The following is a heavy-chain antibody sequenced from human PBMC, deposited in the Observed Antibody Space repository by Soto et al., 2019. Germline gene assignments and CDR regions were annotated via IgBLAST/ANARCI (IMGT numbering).Heavy chain of an antibody. J-gene: IGHJ6*03. CDR3: AKDPVYCSGGSCYEAPYYYYYMDV. CDR1: GFTFSSYA. Sequence: GGSLRLSCAASGFTFSSYAMSWVRQAPGKGLKWVSAISGSGGSTYYADSVKGRFTISRDNSKNTLYLQMNSLRAEDTAVYYCAKDPVYCSGGSCYEAPYYYYYMDVWGKGTTVTVSS. D-gene: IGHD2-15*01. V-gene: IGHV3-23*01. CDR2: ISGSGGST.